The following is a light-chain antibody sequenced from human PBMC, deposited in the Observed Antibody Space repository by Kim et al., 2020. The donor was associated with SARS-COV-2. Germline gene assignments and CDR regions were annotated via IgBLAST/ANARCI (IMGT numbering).Light chain of an antibody. CDR1: QSVSSSY. Sequence: EIVLTQSPGTLSLSPGERATLSCRASQSVSSSYLAWYQQKPDPAPRLLIYGSSSRATGIPDRFSGSGSGTDFTLTISRLQPEDFAVYYCQQYGSSPPYTFGQGTKLEI. J-gene: IGKJ2*01. CDR3: QQYGSSPPYT. V-gene: IGKV3-20*01. CDR2: GSS.